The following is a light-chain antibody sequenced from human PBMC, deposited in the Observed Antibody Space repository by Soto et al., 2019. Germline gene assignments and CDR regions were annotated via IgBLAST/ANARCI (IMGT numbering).Light chain of an antibody. CDR2: DAS. J-gene: IGKJ1*01. CDR3: QQYHGYSRT. V-gene: IGKV1-33*01. Sequence: DIQMTQSPSSLSASVGDRVTITCRASQDIRKYLNWYQQKPGKAPKLLIYDASDLETGVPSRFSGSGSGTEFTLTISSMQPDDFATYYCQQYHGYSRTFGQGTRWIS. CDR1: QDIRKY.